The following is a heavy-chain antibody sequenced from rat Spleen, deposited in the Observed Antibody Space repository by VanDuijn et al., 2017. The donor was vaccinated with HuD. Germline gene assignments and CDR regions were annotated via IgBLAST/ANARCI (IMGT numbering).Heavy chain of an antibody. V-gene: IGHV5-29*01. CDR2: LSYDGPTT. CDR3: ARHNTVLSRGLDY. CDR1: GFTFSYYG. J-gene: IGHJ2*01. D-gene: IGHD1-8*01. Sequence: EVQLVESGGGLVQPGRSLKLSCAASGFTFSYYGMAWVRQAATKGLEWVATLSYDGPTTYYRDSVKGRFTISSENAKSTLYLQMDSLRSEDTATYYCARHNTVLSRGLDYWGQGVMVTVSS.